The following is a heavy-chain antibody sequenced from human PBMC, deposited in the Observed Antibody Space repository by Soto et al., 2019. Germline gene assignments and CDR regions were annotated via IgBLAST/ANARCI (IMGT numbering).Heavy chain of an antibody. J-gene: IGHJ6*02. CDR3: XSNHLGTTPYGMDV. D-gene: IGHD1-7*01. V-gene: IGHV1-3*05. CDR2: INAGNGNT. CDR1: GYTFTSYA. Sequence: QVQLVQSGAEEKKPGASVKVSCKASGYTFTSYAMHWVRQAPGQRLEWMGWINAGNGNTKYSQKFQGRVTITRDTXXXXXXXXXXXXXXXXXXXXXXXSNHLGTTPYGMDVWGQGTTVTVSS.